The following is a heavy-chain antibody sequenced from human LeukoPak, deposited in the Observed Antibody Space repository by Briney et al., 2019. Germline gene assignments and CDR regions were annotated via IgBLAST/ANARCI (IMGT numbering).Heavy chain of an antibody. Sequence: SETLSLTCSVSIGSISSSKWWSWVRQSPVKGLEWIGEIYLYGTTNYNPSFTSRVTMSVDRSRNQFSLKLTSVTAADTAVYYCARGGSGWHPFDYWGQGTLVTVSS. D-gene: IGHD6-19*01. J-gene: IGHJ4*02. CDR1: IGSISSSKW. CDR3: ARGGSGWHPFDY. V-gene: IGHV4-4*02. CDR2: IYLYGTT.